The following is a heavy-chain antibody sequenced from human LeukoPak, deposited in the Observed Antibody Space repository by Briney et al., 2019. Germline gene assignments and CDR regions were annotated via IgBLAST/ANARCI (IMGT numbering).Heavy chain of an antibody. CDR3: ARQGGYSSSPDY. J-gene: IGHJ4*02. CDR2: IYYSGST. D-gene: IGHD6-13*01. V-gene: IGHV4-59*08. Sequence: SETLSLTCTVSGGSISSYYWSWIRQPPGKGLEWIGYIYYSGSTNYNPSLKSRVAISVDASKNQFSLKLSSVTAADTAIYYCARQGGYSSSPDYWGQGTLVTVSS. CDR1: GGSISSYY.